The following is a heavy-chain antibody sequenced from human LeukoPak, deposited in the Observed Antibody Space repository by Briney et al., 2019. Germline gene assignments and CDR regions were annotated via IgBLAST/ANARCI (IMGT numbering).Heavy chain of an antibody. CDR2: INPNSGAT. Sequence: EASVKVSCKAYGYTFTDYFMHWVRQAPGQGLEWMGRINPNSGATNYAQEFQGRVTMTRDTSISTAYMELSRLTSDDTAIYYCARDTHCFDYWGQGTLATVSS. CDR1: GYTFTDYF. V-gene: IGHV1-2*06. J-gene: IGHJ4*02. CDR3: ARDTHCFDY.